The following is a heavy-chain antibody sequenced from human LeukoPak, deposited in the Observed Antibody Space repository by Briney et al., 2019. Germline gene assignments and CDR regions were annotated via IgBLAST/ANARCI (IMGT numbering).Heavy chain of an antibody. V-gene: IGHV4-34*01. J-gene: IGHJ4*02. Sequence: PSETLSLTCAVYGGSFSGNYWSWIRQPPGKGLEWIGEINHSGSTNYNPSLKSRVTISVDTSKNQFSLKLSSVTAADTAVYYCARGRRVDYWGQGTLVTVS. CDR2: INHSGST. CDR1: GGSFSGNY. CDR3: ARGRRVDY.